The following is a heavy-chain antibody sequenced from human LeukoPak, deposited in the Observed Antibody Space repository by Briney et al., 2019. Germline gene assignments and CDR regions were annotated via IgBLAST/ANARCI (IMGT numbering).Heavy chain of an antibody. CDR1: GFTFSTYS. CDR2: ISSSGNYI. J-gene: IGHJ4*02. D-gene: IGHD6-19*01. CDR3: ASTVANFDY. Sequence: GGSLRLSCVASGFTFSTYSMNWVRQAPGKGLEWVSSISSSGNYIYYADSLKGRFTISRDNAKNSLYLQMNRLRAEDTAVYYCASTVANFDYWGQGILVTVSS. V-gene: IGHV3-21*01.